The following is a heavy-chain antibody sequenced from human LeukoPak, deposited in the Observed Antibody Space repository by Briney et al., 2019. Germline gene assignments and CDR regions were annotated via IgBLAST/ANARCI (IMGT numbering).Heavy chain of an antibody. Sequence: SETLSLTCTVSGGSISSYYWSWIRQPPGKGLEWIGYIYYSGGTNYNPSLKSRVTISVDTSKNQFSLKLSSVTAADTAVYYCATYSCGSRWFDPWGQGTLVTVSS. V-gene: IGHV4-59*01. CDR1: GGSISSYY. D-gene: IGHD6-19*01. J-gene: IGHJ5*02. CDR2: IYYSGGT. CDR3: ATYSCGSRWFDP.